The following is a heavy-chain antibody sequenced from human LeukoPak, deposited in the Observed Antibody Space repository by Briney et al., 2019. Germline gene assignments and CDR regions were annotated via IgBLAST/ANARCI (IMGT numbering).Heavy chain of an antibody. D-gene: IGHD3-10*01. CDR2: INPNSGGT. CDR1: GYTFTGHY. CDR3: AREGSYYNAPDY. J-gene: IGHJ4*02. V-gene: IGHV1-2*02. Sequence: ASVKVSCKASGYTFTGHYMHWVRQAPGQGLEWMGWINPNSGGTNYAQKFQGRVTMTRDTSISTAYMELSRLRSDDTAVYYCAREGSYYNAPDYWGQGTLVTVSS.